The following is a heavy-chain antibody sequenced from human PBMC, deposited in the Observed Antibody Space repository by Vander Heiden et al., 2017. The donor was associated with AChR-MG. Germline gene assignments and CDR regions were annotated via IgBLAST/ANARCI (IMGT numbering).Heavy chain of an antibody. D-gene: IGHD4-17*01. CDR1: GGSISRGGYY. J-gene: IGHJ5*02. CDR2: IYYSGST. CDR3: ARDGYGDYLSWFDP. Sequence: QVQLQESGPGLVKPSQTLSLPCTVSGGSISRGGYYWSWIRQHPGKGLEWIGYIYYSGSTYYNPSLKSRVTISVDTSKNQFSLKLSSVTAADTAVYYCARDGYGDYLSWFDPWGQGTLVTVSS. V-gene: IGHV4-31*03.